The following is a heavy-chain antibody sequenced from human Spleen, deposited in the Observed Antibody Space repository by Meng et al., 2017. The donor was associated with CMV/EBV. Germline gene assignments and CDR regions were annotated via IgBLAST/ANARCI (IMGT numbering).Heavy chain of an antibody. CDR1: GGSFSGYY. CDR2: INYSGST. D-gene: IGHD2-2*01. Sequence: SETLSLTCAVYGGSFSGYYWSWIRQSPGKGLEWIGEINYSGSTNYNPSLKSRVSISVDPSRNQFSLKLNSVTAADTAVYYCARGSRYCSSTSCYNWFDPWGQGTLVTVSS. V-gene: IGHV4-34*01. J-gene: IGHJ5*02. CDR3: ARGSRYCSSTSCYNWFDP.